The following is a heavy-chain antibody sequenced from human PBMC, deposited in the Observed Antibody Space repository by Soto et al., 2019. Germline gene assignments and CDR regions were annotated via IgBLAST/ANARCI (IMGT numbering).Heavy chain of an antibody. D-gene: IGHD2-15*01. CDR1: GFTFSSYG. Sequence: GGSLRLSCAASGFTFSSYGMHWVRQAPGKGLEWVAVIWYDGSNKYYADSVKGRFTISRDNSKNTLYLQMNSLRAEDTAVYYWARDLGYCSGGSCYGYDAFDIWGQGTMVTVSS. V-gene: IGHV3-33*01. J-gene: IGHJ3*02. CDR2: IWYDGSNK. CDR3: ARDLGYCSGGSCYGYDAFDI.